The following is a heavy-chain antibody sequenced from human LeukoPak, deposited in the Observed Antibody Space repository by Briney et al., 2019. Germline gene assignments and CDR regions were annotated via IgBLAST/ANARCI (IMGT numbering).Heavy chain of an antibody. CDR3: ARGGSSSVGFFDP. Sequence: SETLSLTCAVSGGSFSGYYWSWIREPPGKGLEWIGEINHSGSTNYNPSLKSRVAISVDTSKNQFSLKLSSVTAADTAVYYCARGGSSSVGFFDPWGQGTLVTVCS. V-gene: IGHV4-34*01. CDR2: INHSGST. CDR1: GGSFSGYY. J-gene: IGHJ5*02. D-gene: IGHD6-13*01.